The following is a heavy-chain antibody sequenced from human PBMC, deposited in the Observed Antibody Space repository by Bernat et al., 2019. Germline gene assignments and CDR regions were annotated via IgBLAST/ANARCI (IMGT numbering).Heavy chain of an antibody. CDR3: ARDQDGTHPDGPFSSVYYMDV. J-gene: IGHJ6*03. V-gene: IGHV1-18*01. Sequence: QVQLVQSGAEVKKPGASVKVSCKASGYTFSSYGFSWVRQAPGQGPEWMGWISVYSGHTNYAQKFQGRVTMTTDTSTSTAYMELRSLRSDDTAVYYCARDQDGTHPDGPFSSVYYMDVWGKGTTVTVSS. CDR2: ISVYSGHT. D-gene: IGHD1-7*01. CDR1: GYTFSSYG.